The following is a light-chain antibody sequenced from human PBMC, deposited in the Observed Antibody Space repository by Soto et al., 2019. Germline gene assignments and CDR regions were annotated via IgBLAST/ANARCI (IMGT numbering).Light chain of an antibody. Sequence: QSALTQPPSASGSPGQSVTISCTGTSSDVGGYNYVSWYQQHPGKAPKLMIYEVSTRPSGVPDRFSGSKSGNTASLTVSGLQAEDEADYYCSSYAGSNNWVFGGRTKVTVL. CDR2: EVS. CDR1: SSDVGGYNY. J-gene: IGLJ3*02. V-gene: IGLV2-8*01. CDR3: SSYAGSNNWV.